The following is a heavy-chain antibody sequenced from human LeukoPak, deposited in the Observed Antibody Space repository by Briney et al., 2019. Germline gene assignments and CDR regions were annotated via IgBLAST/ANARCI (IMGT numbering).Heavy chain of an antibody. Sequence: PSETLSLTCTVSGYSISSGYYWGWIRQPPGKGLEWIGSIYHSGSTYYNPSLKSRVTISVDTSKNQFSLKLSSVTAADTAVYYCARDEGGDDTAMVWGQGTLVTVSS. J-gene: IGHJ4*02. CDR3: ARDEGGDDTAMV. V-gene: IGHV4-38-2*02. CDR2: IYHSGST. CDR1: GYSISSGYY. D-gene: IGHD5-18*01.